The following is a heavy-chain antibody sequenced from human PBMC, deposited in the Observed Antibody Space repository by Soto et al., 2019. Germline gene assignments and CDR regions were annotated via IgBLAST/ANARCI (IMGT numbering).Heavy chain of an antibody. CDR1: GGSLYSSNW. J-gene: IGHJ5*02. D-gene: IGHD3-3*01. Sequence: PSETLSLTCDVSGGSLYSSNWWTWVRQTPGKGLEWIGEIHRSGRTNYNPSLKRRVTISADKSKNQFFLNLASVTAADTAMYYCTRRGGGGSGVFTIDWLDPWGQGTLVTVSS. V-gene: IGHV4-4*02. CDR2: IHRSGRT. CDR3: TRRGGGGSGVFTIDWLDP.